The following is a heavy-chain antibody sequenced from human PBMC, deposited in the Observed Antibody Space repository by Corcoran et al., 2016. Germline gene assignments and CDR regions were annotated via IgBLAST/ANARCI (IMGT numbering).Heavy chain of an antibody. CDR3: ARDVDYYDSSGSLDY. Sequence: QVPLVQSGAEVKKPGASVKGSCKASGYNLTSYYMRWVRQAPGQGLEWMGIINPSGGSTSYAQKFQGRVTMTRDTSTSTVYMELSSLRSEDTAVYYCARDVDYYDSSGSLDYWGQGTLVTVSS. CDR2: INPSGGST. D-gene: IGHD3-22*01. V-gene: IGHV1-46*01. J-gene: IGHJ4*02. CDR1: GYNLTSYY.